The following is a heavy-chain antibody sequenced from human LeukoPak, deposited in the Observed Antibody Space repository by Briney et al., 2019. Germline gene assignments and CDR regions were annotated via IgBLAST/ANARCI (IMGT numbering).Heavy chain of an antibody. D-gene: IGHD3-22*01. CDR1: GGSISSYY. Sequence: SETLSLTCTVSGGSISSYYWSWIRQPPGKGLEWIGEIDHSGSTNYNPSLKSRVTISVDTSKNQFSLKLSSVTAADTAVYYCARGRGSGYYPFDYWGQGTLVTVSS. V-gene: IGHV4-34*01. CDR3: ARGRGSGYYPFDY. CDR2: IDHSGST. J-gene: IGHJ4*02.